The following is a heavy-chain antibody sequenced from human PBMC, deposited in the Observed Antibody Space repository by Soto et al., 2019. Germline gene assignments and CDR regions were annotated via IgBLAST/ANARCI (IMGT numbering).Heavy chain of an antibody. CDR1: GYTFTSYD. D-gene: IGHD6-13*01. CDR3: AREWSAAGNYYGMDV. Sequence: QVQLVQSGAEVKKPGASVKVSCMTSGYTFTSYDINWVRQASGQGLEWVGWMNTNNGYTAYAPKFQRRFTVTKNTAIRTFYMELSSLRSEDTAVYYCAREWSAAGNYYGMDVWGQGTTVTVSS. V-gene: IGHV1-8*01. CDR2: MNTNNGYT. J-gene: IGHJ6*02.